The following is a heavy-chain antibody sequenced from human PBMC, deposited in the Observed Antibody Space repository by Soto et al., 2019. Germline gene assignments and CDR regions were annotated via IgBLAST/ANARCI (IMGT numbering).Heavy chain of an antibody. Sequence: SETLSLTCAVYGGSFSGYYWSCIRQPPWKGLEWIGEINPSGSTNYNPSLKSRVTISVDTSKNQFSLKLSSVTAADTAVYYCADYYYGSGSSHWGQGTMVTVSS. D-gene: IGHD3-10*01. CDR3: ADYYYGSGSSH. CDR1: GGSFSGYY. CDR2: INPSGST. V-gene: IGHV4-34*01. J-gene: IGHJ4*02.